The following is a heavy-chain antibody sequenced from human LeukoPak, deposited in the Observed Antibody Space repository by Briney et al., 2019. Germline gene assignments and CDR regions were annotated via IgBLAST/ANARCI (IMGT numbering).Heavy chain of an antibody. CDR3: ARDKGYYDYVWGSYRRGYDAFDI. D-gene: IGHD3-16*02. J-gene: IGHJ3*02. Sequence: GGSLRLSCAASGFTFDDYGMSWVRQAPGKGLEWVSSISSSSSYIYYADSVKGRFTISRDNAKNSLYLQMNSLRAEDTAVYYCARDKGYYDYVWGSYRRGYDAFDIWGQGTMVTVSS. CDR2: ISSSSSYI. CDR1: GFTFDDYG. V-gene: IGHV3-21*01.